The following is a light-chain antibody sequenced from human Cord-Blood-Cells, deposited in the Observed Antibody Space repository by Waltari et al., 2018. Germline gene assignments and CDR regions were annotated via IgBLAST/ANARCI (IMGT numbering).Light chain of an antibody. CDR2: DVS. CDR3: SSYTSSSTLVV. CDR1: SSDVGGYNY. V-gene: IGLV2-14*01. Sequence: QSALTQPASVSGSPGQSITISCTGTSSDVGGYNYVSWYQQHPAKAPKLMIYDVSNRPSGVSNRCSGSKSGNTASLTISGLQAEDEADYYCSSYTSSSTLVVFGTGTKVTVL. J-gene: IGLJ1*01.